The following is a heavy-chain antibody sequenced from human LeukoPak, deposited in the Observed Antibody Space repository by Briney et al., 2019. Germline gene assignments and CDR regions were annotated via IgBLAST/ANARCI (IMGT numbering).Heavy chain of an antibody. CDR1: GFTFSSSW. CDR3: TREGYTSLDY. J-gene: IGHJ4*02. CDR2: INNDGSGR. D-gene: IGHD5-24*01. Sequence: GGSLRLSCAASGFTFSSSWMHWVRQTPGKGLVWVSRINNDGSGRTYADSVKGRFTISRDNAKNTLYLQMNSLRAEDTAVYHCTREGYTSLDYWGQGTLVTVSS. V-gene: IGHV3-74*01.